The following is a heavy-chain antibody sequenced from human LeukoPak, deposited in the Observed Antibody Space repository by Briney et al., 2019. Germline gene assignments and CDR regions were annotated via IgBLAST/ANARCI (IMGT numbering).Heavy chain of an antibody. V-gene: IGHV4-39*07. J-gene: IGHJ5*02. CDR1: GGSISSSSYY. D-gene: IGHD3-3*01. CDR3: ARDYTTGITIFGVVKENWFDP. CDR2: IYYSGST. Sequence: SETLSLTCTVSGGSISSSSYYWGWIRQPPGKGLEWIGSIYYSGSTYYNPSLKSRVTISVDTSKNQFSLKLSSVTAADTAVYYCARDYTTGITIFGVVKENWFDPWGQGTLVTVSS.